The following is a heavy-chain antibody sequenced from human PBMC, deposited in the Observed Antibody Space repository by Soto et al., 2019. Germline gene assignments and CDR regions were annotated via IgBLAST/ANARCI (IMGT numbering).Heavy chain of an antibody. J-gene: IGHJ5*02. Sequence: QVQLQESGPGLVKPSQTLSLTCTVSGDSVSSRSYYWNWIRHLPGKGLEFIGYIFYTGATYYNPSLRGRVSMSINTSKNQFSLNLRFVTAADTDVYYCAREGRHSGGMRDNWFDPWGQGTLVTVSS. D-gene: IGHD3-10*01. CDR1: GDSVSSRSYY. CDR2: IFYTGAT. V-gene: IGHV4-31*03. CDR3: AREGRHSGGMRDNWFDP.